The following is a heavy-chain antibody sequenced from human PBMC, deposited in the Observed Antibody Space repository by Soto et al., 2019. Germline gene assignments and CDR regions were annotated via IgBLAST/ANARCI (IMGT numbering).Heavy chain of an antibody. J-gene: IGHJ6*02. CDR1: GFTFRNYA. V-gene: IGHV3-30-3*01. Sequence: VQLVESGGGVVQPGGSLRLSCAASGFTFRNYAMHWVRQAPGKGLECLAVIAYDGSNAFYRDSVKGRFTISRDNSKNPLYLHMNSLRSEETGVYYCARGDREDILVVVGARPGEYGIDIWGQGTTVTVSS. CDR3: ARGDREDILVVVGARPGEYGIDI. CDR2: IAYDGSNA. D-gene: IGHD2-15*01.